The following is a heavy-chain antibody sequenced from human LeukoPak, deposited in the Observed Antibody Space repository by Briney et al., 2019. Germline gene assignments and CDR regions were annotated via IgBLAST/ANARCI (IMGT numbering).Heavy chain of an antibody. Sequence: PGGSLRLSCAASGFTFSSYWMSWVRQAPGKGQEWVANIKQDGSEKNYVDSVKGRFTISRDNAKNSLYLQMNSLRAEDTAVYYCARDKIVGATYFDYWGQGTLVTVSS. CDR2: IKQDGSEK. CDR3: ARDKIVGATYFDY. D-gene: IGHD1-26*01. CDR1: GFTFSSYW. V-gene: IGHV3-7*01. J-gene: IGHJ4*02.